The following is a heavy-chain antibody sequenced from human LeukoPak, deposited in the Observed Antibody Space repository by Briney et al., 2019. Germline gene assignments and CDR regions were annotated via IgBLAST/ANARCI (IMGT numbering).Heavy chain of an antibody. CDR1: GYTFTSYG. CDR3: ARGYMVRGIITPYYFDY. V-gene: IGHV1-69*04. J-gene: IGHJ4*02. D-gene: IGHD3-10*01. Sequence: SVKVSCKASGYTFTSYGISWVRQAPGQGLEWMGRIIPMHDITKYAQKFQGRVTITADKFTSTAYMELSSLRSEDTAVYYCARGYMVRGIITPYYFDYWGQGTLVTVSS. CDR2: IIPMHDIT.